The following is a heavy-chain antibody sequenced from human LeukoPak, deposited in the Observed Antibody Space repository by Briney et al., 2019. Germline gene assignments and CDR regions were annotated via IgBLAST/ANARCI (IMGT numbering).Heavy chain of an antibody. CDR1: GCSISSGSCY. Sequence: PSQTLSRTCTVSGCSISSGSCYWSWIRQPAGKGLECIGCIYTSGSTNYNPSLKSRVTISVDTSKNQFSLKLSSVTAADTAVYYCARTLRDTYYYDSSGYSKPFDYWGQGTLVTVSS. V-gene: IGHV4-61*02. D-gene: IGHD3-22*01. CDR2: IYTSGST. J-gene: IGHJ4*02. CDR3: ARTLRDTYYYDSSGYSKPFDY.